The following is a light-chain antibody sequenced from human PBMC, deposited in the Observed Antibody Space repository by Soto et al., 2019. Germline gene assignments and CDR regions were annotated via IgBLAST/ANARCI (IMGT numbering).Light chain of an antibody. V-gene: IGKV1-39*01. CDR1: QSISSY. J-gene: IGKJ2*01. Sequence: IQMTQSPSSLSASVGDRVTITCRARQSISSYLNWYQQKPGKAPKLLIYAASSLQSGVPSSFSGSGSGTDLTLSIISLEPEDFSTCYCQQSGSTPYTCGRGTKLEI. CDR2: AAS. CDR3: QQSGSTPYT.